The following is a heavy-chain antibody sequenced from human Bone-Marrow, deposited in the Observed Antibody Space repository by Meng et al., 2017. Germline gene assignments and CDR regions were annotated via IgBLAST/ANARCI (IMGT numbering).Heavy chain of an antibody. D-gene: IGHD3-10*01. CDR2: INPNGGGP. CDR1: EYVFAAYI. Sequence: VQLEQSGTEVKEPGASVKVSCKASEYVFAAYIIHWVRQAPGQGPEWMGWINPNGGGPNYALKFQGRVTMTSDTSIDTAYMELTSLTSDDTAVYYCARAMGILGRFDFWGQGTLVTVSS. V-gene: IGHV1-2*02. J-gene: IGHJ4*02. CDR3: ARAMGILGRFDF.